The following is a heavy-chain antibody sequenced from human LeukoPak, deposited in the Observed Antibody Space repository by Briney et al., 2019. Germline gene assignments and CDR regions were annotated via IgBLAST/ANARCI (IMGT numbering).Heavy chain of an antibody. J-gene: IGHJ5*02. CDR2: ISFGGAET. V-gene: IGHV3-30*18. CDR3: AKDWYSSRWCNWFDP. CDR1: GFTLSGYG. Sequence: PGRSLRLSCAASGFTLSGYGMHWVRQAPGKGLEWVAMISFGGAETYYGDSVKGRFSISRDSSKNTVYLQMNSLRAEDTAVYFCAKDWYSSRWCNWFDPWGQGTLVTVSS. D-gene: IGHD6-13*01.